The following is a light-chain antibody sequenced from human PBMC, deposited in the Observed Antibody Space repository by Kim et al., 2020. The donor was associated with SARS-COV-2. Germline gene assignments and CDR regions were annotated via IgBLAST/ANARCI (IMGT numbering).Light chain of an antibody. J-gene: IGLJ2*01. CDR2: DVS. CDR3: CSYAGSYSFDVV. Sequence: QSALTQPRSVSGSPGQSVTISCTGTSSDVGGYNYVSWYQEYPGKAPKVMIHDVSKRPSGVPDRFSGSKSGNTASLTISGLQAEDEADYYCCSYAGSYSFDVVFGGGTKLTVL. CDR1: SSDVGGYNY. V-gene: IGLV2-11*01.